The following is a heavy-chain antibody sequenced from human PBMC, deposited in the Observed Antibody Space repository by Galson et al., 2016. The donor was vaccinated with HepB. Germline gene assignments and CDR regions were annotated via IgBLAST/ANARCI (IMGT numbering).Heavy chain of an antibody. V-gene: IGHV3-23*01. CDR1: RFTFSTYP. D-gene: IGHD5-24*01. Sequence: SLRLSCAASRFTFSTYPMSWVRQAPGKGLEWVSTISGDDRNKHYADSVKGRFTISRDNSKNTLYLQMIGLRAEDTAVYYCAGWLQYHFDYWGQGTLVTVSS. CDR3: AGWLQYHFDY. CDR2: ISGDDRNK. J-gene: IGHJ4*02.